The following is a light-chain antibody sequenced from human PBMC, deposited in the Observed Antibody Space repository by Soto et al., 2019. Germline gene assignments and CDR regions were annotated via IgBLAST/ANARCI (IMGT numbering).Light chain of an antibody. CDR2: DAS. V-gene: IGKV3-11*01. CDR3: QQRSSSPVT. J-gene: IGKJ1*01. Sequence: EIVLTQSPATLSLSPGERATLSCRASQSVSSYLAWYQQKPGQAPRLLIFDASNRATDTPARFSGSGSGTDFTLTISSLEPEDFAVYYCQQRSSSPVTFGQGTRVDMK. CDR1: QSVSSY.